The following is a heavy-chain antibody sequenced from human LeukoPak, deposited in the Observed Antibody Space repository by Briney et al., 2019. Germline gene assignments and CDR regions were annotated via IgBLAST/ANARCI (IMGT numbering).Heavy chain of an antibody. Sequence: SETLSLTCTVSGGSISSSSYYWGWIRQPPGKGLEWIGYIYYSGSTNYNPSLKSRVTISVDTSKNQFSLKLSSVTAADTAVYYCASTVVVAATRSFDPWGQGTLVTVSS. CDR2: IYYSGST. CDR1: GGSISSSSYY. D-gene: IGHD2-15*01. J-gene: IGHJ5*02. V-gene: IGHV4-61*05. CDR3: ASTVVVAATRSFDP.